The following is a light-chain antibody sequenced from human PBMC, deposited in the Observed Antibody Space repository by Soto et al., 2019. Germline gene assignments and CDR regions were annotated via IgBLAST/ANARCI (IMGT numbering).Light chain of an antibody. CDR1: QSVLYSSNNKNY. Sequence: DIVMTQSPDSLAVSLGERATINCKSSQSVLYSSNNKNYLAWYQQKPGQPPKLLIYWASTRESGVPDRFSGSGSGTYFTLTISSLQDEDVAVYYCQQYYSTPRTFGQGTKLEIK. CDR2: WAS. V-gene: IGKV4-1*01. CDR3: QQYYSTPRT. J-gene: IGKJ2*02.